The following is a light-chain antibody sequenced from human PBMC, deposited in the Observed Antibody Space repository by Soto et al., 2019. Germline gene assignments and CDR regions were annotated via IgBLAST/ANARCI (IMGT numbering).Light chain of an antibody. V-gene: IGLV2-14*01. Sequence: QSALTQPASVSGSPGQSITISCTGTSSDVGGYNYVSWYQQHPGKAPKLMIYDVNNRPSGVSNRFSGSKSGNTSSLTISGLQAEDEADYYCSSYTSSSTLVVCVVRTKLTV. CDR3: SSYTSSSTLVV. J-gene: IGLJ2*01. CDR1: SSDVGGYNY. CDR2: DVN.